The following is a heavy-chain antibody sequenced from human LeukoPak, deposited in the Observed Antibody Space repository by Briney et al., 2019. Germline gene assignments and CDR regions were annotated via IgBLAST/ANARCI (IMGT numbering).Heavy chain of an antibody. CDR3: ARRGGLGSGSYYNEYFQH. CDR2: IIPIFGTA. CDR1: GGTFSSYA. Sequence: SVKVSCKASGGTFSSYAISWVRQAPGQGLEWMGGIIPIFGTANYAQKFKGRVTITADESTSTAYMELSSLRSEDTAVYYCARRGGLGSGSYYNEYFQHWGQGTLVTVSS. V-gene: IGHV1-69*01. D-gene: IGHD3-10*01. J-gene: IGHJ1*01.